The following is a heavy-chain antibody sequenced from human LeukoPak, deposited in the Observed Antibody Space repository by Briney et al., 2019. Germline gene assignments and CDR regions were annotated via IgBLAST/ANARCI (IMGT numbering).Heavy chain of an antibody. V-gene: IGHV3-23*01. CDR1: GFIFSNYA. Sequence: GGSLRLSCAASGFIFSNYAMNGVRQAPGKGLEWVSFIGTRGGTTYYADSVKGRFTISRDNSRNTLYLQMNSLRAEDTAVYYCAHRGLRWSPYHWGQGTLVTVSS. J-gene: IGHJ5*02. CDR3: AHRGLRWSPYH. D-gene: IGHD4-23*01. CDR2: IGTRGGTT.